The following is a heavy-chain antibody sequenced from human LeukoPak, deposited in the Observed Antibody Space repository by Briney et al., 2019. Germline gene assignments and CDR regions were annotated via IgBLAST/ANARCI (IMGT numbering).Heavy chain of an antibody. CDR1: GFTFSSYA. V-gene: IGHV3-7*01. CDR3: ARDPGRTDH. CDR2: INQDGSDK. Sequence: GGSLRLSCAASGFTFSSYAMSWVRQAPGKGLEWVANINQDGSDKYYVDSVKGRFTISRDNAKNSLYLQMNSLRVEDTAVYYCARDPGRTDHWGQGTLVTVSS. J-gene: IGHJ4*02.